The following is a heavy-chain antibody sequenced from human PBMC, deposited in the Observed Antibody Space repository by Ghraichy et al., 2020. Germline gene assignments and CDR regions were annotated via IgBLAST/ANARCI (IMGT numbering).Heavy chain of an antibody. CDR2: ISYDGSNL. CDR1: GFSFRRYG. V-gene: IGHV3-30*03. CDR3: ARDEHTGGWYVVRAENNAVDF. D-gene: IGHD6-19*01. J-gene: IGHJ6*02. Sequence: GGSLRLSCAASGFSFRRYGMHWVRQAPGKGLEWAAGISYDGSNLYYADSVKGRFTMSRDNSKNTVYLQMYSLRTEDTAVYYCARDEHTGGWYVVRAENNAVDFWGQGTT.